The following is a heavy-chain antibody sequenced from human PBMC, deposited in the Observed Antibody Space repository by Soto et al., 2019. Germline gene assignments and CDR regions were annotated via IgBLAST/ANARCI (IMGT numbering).Heavy chain of an antibody. J-gene: IGHJ3*02. D-gene: IGHD4-17*01. CDR2: ISGSGGST. CDR3: ALSFPYGGDPVRDAFDI. CDR1: GFPFGSYA. V-gene: IGHV3-23*01. Sequence: GGSLRLSCAASGFPFGSYAMSWVRQAPGKGLEWVSAISGSGGSTYYADSVKGRFTISRDNSKNTLYLQMNSLRAEDTAVYYCALSFPYGGDPVRDAFDIWGQGTMVTVSS.